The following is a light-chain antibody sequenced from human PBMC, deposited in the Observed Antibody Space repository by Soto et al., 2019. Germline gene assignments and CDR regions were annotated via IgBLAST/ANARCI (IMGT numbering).Light chain of an antibody. CDR2: DAS. CDR1: QSVSSY. Sequence: EIVLTQSPATLSLSPGERATLSCRASQSVSSYLAWYQQKPGQAPRRLIYDASNSPTGIPARFSGSGSGTDFTRTIRSLLPEDFAVYYCQQRSNWPTFGPGTKVDIK. CDR3: QQRSNWPT. J-gene: IGKJ3*01. V-gene: IGKV3-11*01.